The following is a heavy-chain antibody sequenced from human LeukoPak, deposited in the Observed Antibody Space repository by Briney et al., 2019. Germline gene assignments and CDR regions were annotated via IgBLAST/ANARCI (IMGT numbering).Heavy chain of an antibody. V-gene: IGHV3-66*01. CDR3: ARDEVGYDSSGSQYYFDY. CDR2: IYSGGST. CDR1: GFTVSSNY. D-gene: IGHD3-22*01. J-gene: IGHJ4*02. Sequence: GGSLRLSCAASGFTVSSNYMSWVRQAPGKGLEWVSVIYSGGSTYYADSVKGGFTISRDNSKNTLYLQMNSLRAEDTAVYYCARDEVGYDSSGSQYYFDYWGQGTRVTVSS.